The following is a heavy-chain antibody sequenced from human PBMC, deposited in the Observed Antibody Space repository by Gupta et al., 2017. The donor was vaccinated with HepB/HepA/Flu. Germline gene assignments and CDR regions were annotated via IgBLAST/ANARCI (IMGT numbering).Heavy chain of an antibody. CDR1: GYTFNSYD. Sequence: QGELVQSGAEVKMPGASVKVSCRAHGYTFNSYDLSWLRQAPGQGLEWMGWISAYNGNTDYAQKFQGRVIMTTDASTSTAYMELRSLRSDDAAVYYCARGTTVTRNPLYWYFDLWGRGTLVTVSS. CDR2: ISAYNGNT. V-gene: IGHV1-18*01. D-gene: IGHD4-17*01. J-gene: IGHJ2*01. CDR3: ARGTTVTRNPLYWYFDL.